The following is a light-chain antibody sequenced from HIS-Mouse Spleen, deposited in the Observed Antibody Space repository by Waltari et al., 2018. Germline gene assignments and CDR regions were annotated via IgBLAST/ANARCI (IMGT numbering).Light chain of an antibody. Sequence: QSALTQPRSVSGSPGQSVTISCTGTSSDVGGYNYVSWYQQHPGKAPKLVVYDVSKRPSGVPDRFSGSKAGNTASLTISWLQAEDEADYYCCSYAGSYTYVFGTGTKVTVL. J-gene: IGLJ1*01. CDR3: CSYAGSYTYV. CDR1: SSDVGGYNY. CDR2: DVS. V-gene: IGLV2-11*01.